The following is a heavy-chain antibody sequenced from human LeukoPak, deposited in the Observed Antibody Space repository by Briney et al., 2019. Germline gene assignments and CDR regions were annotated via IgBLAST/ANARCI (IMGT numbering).Heavy chain of an antibody. V-gene: IGHV3-21*01. CDR2: ITSSSTYI. D-gene: IGHD3-16*01. CDR1: GFTFSTYS. CDR3: ARVGVNPDY. Sequence: GGSLRLSCAASGFTFSTYSMNWVRQAPGKGLECVSSITSSSTYIYYADSVKGRFTISRDNAMNALYLQMDSLRAEDTAVYYCARVGVNPDYWGQGTLVTVSS. J-gene: IGHJ4*02.